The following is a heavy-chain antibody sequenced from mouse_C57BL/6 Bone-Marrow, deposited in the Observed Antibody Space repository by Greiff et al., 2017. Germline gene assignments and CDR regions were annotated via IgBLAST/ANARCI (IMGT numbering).Heavy chain of an antibody. CDR1: GYAFSSSW. CDR3: ARRGPYYGSSLDY. Sequence: VQLKESGPELVKPGASVKISCKASGYAFSSSWMNWVKQRPGKGLEWIGRIYPGDGDTNYNGKFKGKATLTADKSSSTAYMQLSSLTSEDSAVYFCARRGPYYGSSLDYWGQGTTLTVSS. D-gene: IGHD1-1*01. J-gene: IGHJ2*01. CDR2: IYPGDGDT. V-gene: IGHV1-82*01.